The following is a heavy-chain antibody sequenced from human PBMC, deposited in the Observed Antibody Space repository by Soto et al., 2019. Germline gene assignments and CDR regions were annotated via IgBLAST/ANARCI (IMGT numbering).Heavy chain of an antibody. J-gene: IGHJ6*02. CDR3: ARVEGSYYGSGSYYADYYYGMDV. D-gene: IGHD3-10*01. CDR2: IGTAGDT. V-gene: IGHV3-13*01. Sequence: GGSLRLSCAASGFTFSRYDMHWVRQATGKGLEWVSAIGTAGDTYYPGSVKGRFTISRENAKNSLYLQMNSLRAEDTAVYYCARVEGSYYGSGSYYADYYYGMDVWGQGTTVTVSS. CDR1: GFTFSRYD.